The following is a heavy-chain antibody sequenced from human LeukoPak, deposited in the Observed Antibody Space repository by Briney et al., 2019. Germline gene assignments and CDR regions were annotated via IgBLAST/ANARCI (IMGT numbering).Heavy chain of an antibody. V-gene: IGHV3-49*04. D-gene: IGHD6-19*01. J-gene: IGHJ4*02. CDR1: GFTFGDYA. CDR2: IGSKAYGGPA. CDR3: TRTGLITVADYFDS. Sequence: GGSLRLSCTTSGFTFGDYAINWDRQAPGKGLEWVGFIGSKAYGGPAEFAASMKGRFTISRDDSKGVAYLQMNSLTTDDTAVYYCTRTGLITVADYFDSWGQGTLVTVSS.